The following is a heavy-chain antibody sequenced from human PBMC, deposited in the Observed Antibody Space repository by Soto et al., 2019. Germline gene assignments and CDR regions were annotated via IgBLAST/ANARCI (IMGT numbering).Heavy chain of an antibody. D-gene: IGHD6-19*01. J-gene: IGHJ4*02. CDR3: ASHLVMAGTRGFDH. CDR1: SGSVFSSNW. CDR2: TRNSGGA. V-gene: IGHV4-4*02. Sequence: QVQLQESGPGLVKPSGTLSLTCAVSSGSVFSSNWWSWVRLPPGKGLEWIGETRNSGGANYNPSLKSRVTITVVRSRNHIFRELSSVTAADTAVYYCASHLVMAGTRGFDHWGLGTLVTVSS.